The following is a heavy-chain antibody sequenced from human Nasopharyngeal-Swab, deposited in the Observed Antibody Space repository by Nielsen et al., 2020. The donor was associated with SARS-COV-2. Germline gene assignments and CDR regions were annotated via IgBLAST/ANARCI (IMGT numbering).Heavy chain of an antibody. J-gene: IGHJ6*02. D-gene: IGHD2-2*02. CDR2: INSSGGST. V-gene: IGHV1-46*01. CDR1: GYTFTSNY. CDR3: ARDHRYCSSTSCYTYYYYGMDV. Sequence: ASVKVSCKASGYTFTSNYMHWVRQAPGQGLEWMGIINSSGGSTSYAQKFQGRVTMTRDTSTSTVYMELSSLRSEDTAVYYCARDHRYCSSTSCYTYYYYGMDVWGQGTTVTVSS.